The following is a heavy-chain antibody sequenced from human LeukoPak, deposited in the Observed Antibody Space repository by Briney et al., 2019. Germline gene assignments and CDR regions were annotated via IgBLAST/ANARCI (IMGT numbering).Heavy chain of an antibody. CDR3: TRDGLGYCSGGSCGSAEYFQH. D-gene: IGHD2-15*01. V-gene: IGHV3-49*03. J-gene: IGHJ1*01. CDR1: GVTFGDYA. CDR2: IRSKAYGGTT. Sequence: GGSLRLSCTASGVTFGDYAMSWFRQAPGEGVEGVGFIRSKAYGGTTEYAASVKGRFTSSRDDYKSTAYLQMNSLKTEDTAVYYCTRDGLGYCSGGSCGSAEYFQHWGQGTLVTVSS.